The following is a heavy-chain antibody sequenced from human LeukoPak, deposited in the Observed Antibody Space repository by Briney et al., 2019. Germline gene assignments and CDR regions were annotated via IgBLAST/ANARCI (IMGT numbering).Heavy chain of an antibody. J-gene: IGHJ4*02. D-gene: IGHD5-12*01. CDR3: ARGDIVATIYY. Sequence: GGSLRLSCAASGFTFSSYEMNWVRQAPGKGLEWISYISTLSNTIYYADSVKGRFTISRDNAKNSLYLQMNSLRAEDTAVYYCARGDIVATIYYWGQGTLVTVSS. CDR2: ISTLSNTI. V-gene: IGHV3-48*03. CDR1: GFTFSSYE.